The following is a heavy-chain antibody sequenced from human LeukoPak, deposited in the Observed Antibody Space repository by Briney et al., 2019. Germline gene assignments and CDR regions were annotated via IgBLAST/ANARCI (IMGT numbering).Heavy chain of an antibody. D-gene: IGHD3-16*01. CDR1: GFTFSNYG. J-gene: IGHJ4*02. CDR3: AKDGGSLGEVRN. V-gene: IGHV3-23*01. CDR2: ISGGGGST. Sequence: GGTLRLSCTASGFTFSNYGMNWVRQAPGKGLEWVSVISGGGGSTYYADSVMGRFTISRDNSKDTLYLQMNSLRAEDTAVYYCAKDGGSLGEVRNWGQGTLVTVSS.